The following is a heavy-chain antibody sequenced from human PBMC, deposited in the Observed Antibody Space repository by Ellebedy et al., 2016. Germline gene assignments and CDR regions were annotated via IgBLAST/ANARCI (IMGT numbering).Heavy chain of an antibody. Sequence: GESLKISCAASGFTFSSYGMHWVRQAPGKGLEWVAVIWYDGSYKYYADSVKGRFTISRDNSKNTLYVQMDSLRAEDTAMYYCARSFDSSGYFVDYWGQGTLVTVSS. CDR3: ARSFDSSGYFVDY. J-gene: IGHJ4*02. V-gene: IGHV3-33*01. CDR1: GFTFSSYG. D-gene: IGHD6-19*01. CDR2: IWYDGSYK.